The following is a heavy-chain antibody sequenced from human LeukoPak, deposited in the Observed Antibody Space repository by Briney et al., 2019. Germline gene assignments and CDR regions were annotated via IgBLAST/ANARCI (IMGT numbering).Heavy chain of an antibody. CDR2: IYYSGST. Sequence: SETLSLTCTVSGGSISSYYWSWIRQPPGKGLEWIGYIYYSGSTNYNPSLKSRVTISVDTSKNQFSLKLSSVTAADTAVYYCARAPGWGGNPVYYYGMDVWGQGTTVTVSS. CDR3: ARAPGWGGNPVYYYGMDV. V-gene: IGHV4-59*01. CDR1: GGSISSYY. D-gene: IGHD4-23*01. J-gene: IGHJ6*02.